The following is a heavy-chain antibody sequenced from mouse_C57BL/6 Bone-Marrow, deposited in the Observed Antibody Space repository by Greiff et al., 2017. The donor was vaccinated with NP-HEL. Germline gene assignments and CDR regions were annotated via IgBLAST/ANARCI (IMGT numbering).Heavy chain of an antibody. CDR1: GYTFTDYY. Sequence: VQLQQSGPVLVKPGASVKMFCKASGYTFTDYYMNWVKQSHGKSLEWIGVINPYNGGTSYNQKFKGKATLTVDKSSSTAYMELNSLTSEDSAVYYCASLITTVVVNFDYWGQGTTLTVSS. J-gene: IGHJ2*01. CDR2: INPYNGGT. CDR3: ASLITTVVVNFDY. D-gene: IGHD1-1*01. V-gene: IGHV1-19*01.